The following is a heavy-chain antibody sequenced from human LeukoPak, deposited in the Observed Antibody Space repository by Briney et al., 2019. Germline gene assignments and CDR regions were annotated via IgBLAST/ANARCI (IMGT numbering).Heavy chain of an antibody. V-gene: IGHV3-9*01. D-gene: IGHD1-14*01. J-gene: IGHJ4*02. CDR2: ISWNSGSI. Sequence: PGGSLRLSCAASGITFDDYAMHWVRQAPGKGLEWVSGISWNSGSIGYADSVKGRFTISRDNAKNSLYLQMNSLRAEDTAVYYCARGPGVRIDYGGQGTLVTVSS. CDR1: GITFDDYA. CDR3: ARGPGVRIDY.